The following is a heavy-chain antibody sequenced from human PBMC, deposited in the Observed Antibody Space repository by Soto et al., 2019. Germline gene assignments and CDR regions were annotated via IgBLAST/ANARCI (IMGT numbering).Heavy chain of an antibody. D-gene: IGHD2-2*01. CDR1: GFTFSSYS. CDR2: ISSSSSYI. J-gene: IGHJ4*02. Sequence: EVQLVESGGGLVKPGGSLRLSCAASGFTFSSYSMNWVRQAPGKGLEWVSSISSSSSYIYYEDSVKGRLTISRDNAKNSLYLQMNSLRAEDTAVYYCARVVPAASCYDYWGQGTLVTVSS. V-gene: IGHV3-21*01. CDR3: ARVVPAASCYDY.